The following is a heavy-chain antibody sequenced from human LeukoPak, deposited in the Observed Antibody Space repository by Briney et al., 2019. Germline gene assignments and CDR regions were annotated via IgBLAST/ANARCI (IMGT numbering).Heavy chain of an antibody. CDR3: ARGEAAEEKTYYYYYGMDV. CDR1: GGTFSSYA. CDR2: IIPIFGTA. Sequence: GSSVKVSCKASGGTFSSYAISWVRQAPGQGLEWMGGIIPIFGTANYAQKFQGRVTITADESTSTAYMELSSLRSVDTAVYYCARGEAAEEKTYYYYYGMDVWGQGTTVTVSS. D-gene: IGHD6-13*01. J-gene: IGHJ6*02. V-gene: IGHV1-69*01.